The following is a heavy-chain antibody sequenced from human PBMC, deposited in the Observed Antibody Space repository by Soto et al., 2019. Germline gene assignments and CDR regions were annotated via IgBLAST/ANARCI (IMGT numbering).Heavy chain of an antibody. CDR2: MNPNSGNT. V-gene: IGHV1-8*01. J-gene: IGHJ4*02. CDR1: GYTFTSYD. Sequence: GASVKVSCKASGYTFTSYDINWVRQATGQGFEYLGRMNPNSGNTGYVKKFQGRVTMTRDTSMSTVYMEMRSLRSEDTGVYYCATTISLVRGVITWPIDYWGQGTLVTVSS. CDR3: ATTISLVRGVITWPIDY. D-gene: IGHD3-10*01.